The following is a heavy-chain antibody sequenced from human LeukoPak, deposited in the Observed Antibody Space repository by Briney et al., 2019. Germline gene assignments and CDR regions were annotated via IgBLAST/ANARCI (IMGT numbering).Heavy chain of an antibody. D-gene: IGHD4-23*01. CDR2: IYTGGST. J-gene: IGHJ4*02. V-gene: IGHV3-53*01. CDR3: ARVAAGTRFYFDY. Sequence: GGSLRLSCAASGFTVSGNYMGWVRQAPGRGLEWVSVIYTGGSTYYADSVKGRFTISRDNAKNTLYLQMNSLRAEDTAVYYCARVAAGTRFYFDYWGQGTLVTVSS. CDR1: GFTVSGNY.